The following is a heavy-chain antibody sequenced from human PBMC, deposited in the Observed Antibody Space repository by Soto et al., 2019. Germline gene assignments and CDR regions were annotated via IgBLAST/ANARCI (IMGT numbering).Heavy chain of an antibody. CDR2: ITASSAYI. CDR1: GFTFNTYD. V-gene: IGHV3-21*01. J-gene: IGHJ5*02. CDR3: VRSGAARLLRHSWFGH. Sequence: EVQLVESGGGLVKPGGSLRLSCAASGFTFNTYDMNWVRQAPGKGLEWVSSITASSAYIYYADSLGGRVTISRDNVRNSLLLQMAGLRAEDTAVFYCVRSGAARLLRHSWFGHGGQGTVVTVSS. D-gene: IGHD3-16*01.